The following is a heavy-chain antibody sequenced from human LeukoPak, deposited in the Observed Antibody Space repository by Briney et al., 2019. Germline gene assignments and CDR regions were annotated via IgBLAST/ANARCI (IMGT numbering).Heavy chain of an antibody. D-gene: IGHD3-9*01. CDR2: IYYTGNT. V-gene: IGHV4-59*01. CDR1: GGSISTYY. J-gene: IGHJ6*02. Sequence: SETLSLTCTVSGGSISTYYWSWIRQPPGKGLEWIGYIYYTGNTNYNPSLKSRVTISVDTSKNQFSLKLSSVTAADTAVYYCARGVDYDNNYFQYGMDVWGRGTTVTVSS. CDR3: ARGVDYDNNYFQYGMDV.